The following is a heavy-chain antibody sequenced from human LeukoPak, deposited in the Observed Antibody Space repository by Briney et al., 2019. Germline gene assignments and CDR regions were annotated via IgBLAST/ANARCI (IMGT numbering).Heavy chain of an antibody. D-gene: IGHD1-1*01. CDR1: GYTFTGNY. J-gene: IGHJ4*02. CDR2: INPNRGGT. V-gene: IGHV1-2*02. CDR3: ARDVWDNWNHYYLDY. Sequence: ASVKVSCKASGYTFTGNYIHWLRQAPGLGLEWMGWINPNRGGTKYADSFQGRVTLTRDTSISTVYMELSRLRSDDTAVYYCARDVWDNWNHYYLDYWGQGTLVTVSS.